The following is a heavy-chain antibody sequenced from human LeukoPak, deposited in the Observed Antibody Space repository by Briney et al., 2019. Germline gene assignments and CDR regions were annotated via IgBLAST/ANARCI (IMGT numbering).Heavy chain of an antibody. CDR1: GFTFSSYS. CDR2: ISSSSGYI. CDR3: ARDTAMVNSFDY. V-gene: IGHV3-21*01. J-gene: IGHJ4*02. Sequence: GGSLRLSCAASGFTFSSYSMNWVRQAPGKGLEWVSSISSSSGYIYYADSVKGRFTISRDNAKNSLYLQMNSLRAEDTAVYYCARDTAMVNSFDYWGQGTLVTVSS. D-gene: IGHD5-18*01.